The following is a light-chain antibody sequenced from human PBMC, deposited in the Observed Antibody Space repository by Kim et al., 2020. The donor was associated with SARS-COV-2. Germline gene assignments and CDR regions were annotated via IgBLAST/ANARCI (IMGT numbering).Light chain of an antibody. J-gene: IGKJ5*01. CDR2: QIS. Sequence: DVVMTQSPLSLAVNLGQPASISCRSSQSLVHSGGDTYFHWFHQRPGQSPRRLIYQISNRDSGVPDRFSGSGSGTDFTLKISRVEAENVGVYYRMQGTHWPITFGQGTRLEIK. CDR1: QSLVHSGGDTY. V-gene: IGKV2-30*02. CDR3: MQGTHWPIT.